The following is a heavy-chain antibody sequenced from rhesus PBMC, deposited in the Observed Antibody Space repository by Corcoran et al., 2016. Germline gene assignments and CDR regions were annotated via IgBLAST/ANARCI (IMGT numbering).Heavy chain of an antibody. CDR3: AKSVGDY. Sequence: EVQLVQSGAAATRPGSSLTIPCQSFVYSFNRYWISWVRQMPGKGLEWMGAIDPSESDTRYSPSFQGQVTSSADKSISTAYLQWSSLKASDTATYYCAKSVGDYWGQGVLVTVSS. CDR1: VYSFNRYW. V-gene: IGHV5-20*02. CDR2: IDPSESDT. D-gene: IGHD1-44*01. J-gene: IGHJ4*01.